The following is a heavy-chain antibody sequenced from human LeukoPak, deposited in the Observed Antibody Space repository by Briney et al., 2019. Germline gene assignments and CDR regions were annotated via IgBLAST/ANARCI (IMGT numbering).Heavy chain of an antibody. D-gene: IGHD3-10*01. J-gene: IGHJ6*02. CDR2: IYYSGST. CDR3: ARDVLGDYGMDV. V-gene: IGHV4-31*03. Sequence: PSETLSLTCTVSGGSIRSGDYSWNWIRQHPGKGLEWIGYIYYSGSTYYNPSLKSRVTISVDTSKNQFSLKLSSVTAADTAVYYCARDVLGDYGMDVWGQGTTVTVSS. CDR1: GGSIRSGDYS.